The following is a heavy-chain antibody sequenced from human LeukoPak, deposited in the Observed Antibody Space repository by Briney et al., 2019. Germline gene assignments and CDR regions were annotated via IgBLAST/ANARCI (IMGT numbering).Heavy chain of an antibody. CDR3: ARVGDWNDLVY. J-gene: IGHJ4*02. CDR2: INYSGST. Sequence: KPSETLSLTCTVSGGSVSSTTYYWSWIRQPPGKGLEWIASINYSGSTYYNPSLKSRVTISVDTSENQFSLKLSSVTAADTAVYYCARVGDWNDLVYWGQGTLVTVSS. CDR1: GGSVSSTTYY. V-gene: IGHV4-39*07. D-gene: IGHD1-1*01.